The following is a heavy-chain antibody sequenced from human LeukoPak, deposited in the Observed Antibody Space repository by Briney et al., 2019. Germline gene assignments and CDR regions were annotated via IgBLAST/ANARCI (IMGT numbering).Heavy chain of an antibody. CDR3: AKDLAPAAY. CDR1: GFTFSSYS. V-gene: IGHV3-48*01. D-gene: IGHD2-2*01. CDR2: ISSSSSTI. J-gene: IGHJ4*02. Sequence: GGSLRLSCAASGFTFSSYSMNWVRQAPGKGLEWVSYISSSSSTIYYADSVKGRFTISRDNSKKTLFLQMNSLRAEDTAVYYCAKDLAPAAYWGQGTLVTVSS.